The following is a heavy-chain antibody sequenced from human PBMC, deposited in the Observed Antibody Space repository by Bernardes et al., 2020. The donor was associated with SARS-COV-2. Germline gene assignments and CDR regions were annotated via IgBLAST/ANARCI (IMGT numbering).Heavy chain of an antibody. Sequence: ASVKFSCKASGYTLRAYYMHWVRQAPGQGLEWMGWINPHSGGKNYAQKFQGRVTVTRDTSISTAYMELRRLTSDDTAVYYCARDLDRLYSGSRTDAFDIWGQGNMVTGSS. J-gene: IGHJ3*02. CDR1: GYTLRAYY. D-gene: IGHD1-26*01. V-gene: IGHV1-2*02. CDR2: INPHSGGK. CDR3: ARDLDRLYSGSRTDAFDI.